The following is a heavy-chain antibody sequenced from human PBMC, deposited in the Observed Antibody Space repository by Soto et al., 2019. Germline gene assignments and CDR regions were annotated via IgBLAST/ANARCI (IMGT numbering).Heavy chain of an antibody. V-gene: IGHV4-30-4*08. CDR1: GDSTNSVLYS. D-gene: IGHD3-16*01. CDR3: ARARSVSPPLYYFDD. J-gene: IGHJ4*02. CDR2: LFYSGST. Sequence: SETLSLTCSVAGDSTNSVLYSWNWIRQPPGKGLEWIGSLFYSGSTSYSPSLRSRLTLSADKSKNQFSLTLSSVTAADTAVYFCARARSVSPPLYYFDDWGLGTLVTVSS.